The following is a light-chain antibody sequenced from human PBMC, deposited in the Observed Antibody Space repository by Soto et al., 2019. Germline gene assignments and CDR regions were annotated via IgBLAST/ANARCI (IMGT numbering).Light chain of an antibody. J-gene: IGKJ5*01. Sequence: IVLTQSPGTLSLSPGDRATLSCGASQTVSGNYLAWYQQKPGQVPRLLIYGASSRAIGIPDRFSGSGSGTEFTLTISSLQSEDFAVYYCQQYNNWPPSITFGQGTRLRL. CDR1: QTVSGNY. CDR2: GAS. CDR3: QQYNNWPPSIT. V-gene: IGKV3-20*01.